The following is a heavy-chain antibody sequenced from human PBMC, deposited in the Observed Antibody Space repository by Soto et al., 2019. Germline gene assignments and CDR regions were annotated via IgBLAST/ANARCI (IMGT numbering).Heavy chain of an antibody. CDR1: GFTFSSYG. V-gene: IGHV3-33*01. Sequence: QVQLVESGGGVVQPGRSLRLSCAASGFTFSSYGMHWVRQAPGKGLEWVAVIWYDGSNKYYADSVKGRFTISRVNSKNTLYLQMNSLRAEDTAVYYCARDIAVADYAFDIWGQGTMVTVSS. D-gene: IGHD6-19*01. J-gene: IGHJ3*02. CDR2: IWYDGSNK. CDR3: ARDIAVADYAFDI.